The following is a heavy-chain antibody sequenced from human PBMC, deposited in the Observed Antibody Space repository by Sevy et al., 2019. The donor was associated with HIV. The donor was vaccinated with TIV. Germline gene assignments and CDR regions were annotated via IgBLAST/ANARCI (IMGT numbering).Heavy chain of an antibody. Sequence: ASVKVSCKASGYTFTSYYMHWVRQAPGQGLEWMGIINPSGGSTSYAQKFQGRVTMTRDTSTSTVYMELSSLRSEDTAVYYCARGIRMVRGVIITGARDYWGQGTLVTVSS. CDR3: ARGIRMVRGVIITGARDY. CDR2: INPSGGST. V-gene: IGHV1-46*01. D-gene: IGHD3-10*01. CDR1: GYTFTSYY. J-gene: IGHJ4*02.